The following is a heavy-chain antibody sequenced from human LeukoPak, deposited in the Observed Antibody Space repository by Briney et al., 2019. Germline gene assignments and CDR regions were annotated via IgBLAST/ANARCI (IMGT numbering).Heavy chain of an antibody. CDR1: EFTFSSYS. J-gene: IGHJ4*02. D-gene: IGHD6-19*01. CDR2: ITNSGNSK. V-gene: IGHV3-48*01. Sequence: GGSLRLSCAASEFTFSSYSMNWVRQAPGKGLEWVSYITNSGNSKSYADSVKGRFTISRDNSKNTLYLQVNSLRAEDTAIYYCAKDRGSGWIRGFDYWGQGTLVTVSS. CDR3: AKDRGSGWIRGFDY.